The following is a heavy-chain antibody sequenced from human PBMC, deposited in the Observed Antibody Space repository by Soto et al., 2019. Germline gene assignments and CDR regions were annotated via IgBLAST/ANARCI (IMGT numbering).Heavy chain of an antibody. D-gene: IGHD1-26*01. Sequence: GGSLRLSCAASGFTFSSYAMSWVRQAPGKGLEWVSGISGSGDSTYYADSVKGRFTISRDNSKNTLYLQMNSLRAEDTAVYYCARAKPSGTFDYWGQGTLVTVSS. CDR3: ARAKPSGTFDY. J-gene: IGHJ4*02. CDR1: GFTFSSYA. V-gene: IGHV3-23*01. CDR2: ISGSGDST.